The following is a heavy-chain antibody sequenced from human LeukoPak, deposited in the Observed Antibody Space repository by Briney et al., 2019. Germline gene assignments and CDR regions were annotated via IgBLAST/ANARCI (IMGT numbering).Heavy chain of an antibody. CDR1: GVTFSSYA. D-gene: IGHD5-18*01. CDR2: ISGSGGST. J-gene: IGHJ4*02. V-gene: IGHV3-23*01. Sequence: GGSLRLTCAASGVTFSSYAMSGVRQAPGKGLEWVSAISGSGGSTYYADSVKGRFTISRDNSKNTLYLQMNSLRAEDTAVYYCAKDRRIQLWLGFDYWGQGTLVTVSS. CDR3: AKDRRIQLWLGFDY.